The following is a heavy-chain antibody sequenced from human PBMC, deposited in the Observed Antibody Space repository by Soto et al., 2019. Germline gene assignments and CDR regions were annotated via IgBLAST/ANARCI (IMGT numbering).Heavy chain of an antibody. CDR1: GRGFSGYD. J-gene: IGHJ6*02. CDR3: ASTGPAGGYYYNDGIYV. CDR2: INHSGST. Sequence: LSCAVYGRGFSGYDWRWVRQPPGKGLEWIGGINHSGSTNYIPTLKSPVTVSVDTSKNQFSLKLSSVTAADTAVYYCASTGPAGGYYYNDGIYVWGQGTTVT. D-gene: IGHD2-2*01. V-gene: IGHV4-34*01.